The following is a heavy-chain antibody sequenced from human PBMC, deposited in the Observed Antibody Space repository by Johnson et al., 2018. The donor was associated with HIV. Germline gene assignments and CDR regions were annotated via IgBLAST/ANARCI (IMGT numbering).Heavy chain of an antibody. CDR3: VRDQGSGWPTNAFDI. V-gene: IGHV3-23*04. J-gene: IGHJ3*02. CDR2: LSNSGLNT. Sequence: MLLVESGGGLLPPGGSLKLSCAASGFTFSDYAMAWVRQAPGKGLQWLAELSNSGLNTYYTDSVKGRFIISRDNSKNMTNLQMNGVSDEDTADYYCVRDQGSGWPTNAFDIWGRGTRVTVSS. D-gene: IGHD6-19*01. CDR1: GFTFSDYA.